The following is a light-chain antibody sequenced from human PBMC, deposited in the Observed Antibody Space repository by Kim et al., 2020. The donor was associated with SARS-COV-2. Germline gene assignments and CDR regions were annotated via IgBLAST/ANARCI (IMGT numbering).Light chain of an antibody. CDR2: DVF. CDR1: DSDVGAYGF. V-gene: IGLV2-14*03. CDR3: SSYTTSTTVV. J-gene: IGLJ2*01. Sequence: GRSITISCTGTDSDVGAYGFVSWYQNHPDKAPQLIIYDVFNRPSGVSNRFSGSKSGNTASLTISGLQAEDEADYYCSSYTTSTTVVFGGGTKVTVL.